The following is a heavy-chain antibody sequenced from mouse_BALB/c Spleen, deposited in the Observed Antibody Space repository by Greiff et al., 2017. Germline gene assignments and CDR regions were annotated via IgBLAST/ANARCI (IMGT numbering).Heavy chain of an antibody. J-gene: IGHJ3*01. V-gene: IGHV5-12-2*01. D-gene: IGHD2-10*02. CDR1: GFTFSSYT. CDR2: ISNGGGST. CDR3: ARQGYGNYFAY. Sequence: EVQLQESGGGLVQPGGSLKLSCAASGFTFSSYTMSWVRQTPEKRLEWVAYISNGGGSTYYPDTVKGRFTISRDNAKNTLYLQMSSLKSEDTAMYYCARQGYGNYFAYWGQGTLVTVSA.